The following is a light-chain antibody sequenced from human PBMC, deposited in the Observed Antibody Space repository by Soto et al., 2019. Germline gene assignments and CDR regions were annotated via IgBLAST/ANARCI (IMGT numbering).Light chain of an antibody. CDR3: LQDYNYPWT. J-gene: IGKJ1*01. Sequence: AIPMTQSPSSLSASVGDRVTITCRASQGIRNDLSWYQQKPGKAPKLLIYAASSLQSGVPSRCSGSGSGTDFTLTISSLQPEDFETYYCLQDYNYPWTFGQGTKVEIK. CDR2: AAS. V-gene: IGKV1-6*01. CDR1: QGIRND.